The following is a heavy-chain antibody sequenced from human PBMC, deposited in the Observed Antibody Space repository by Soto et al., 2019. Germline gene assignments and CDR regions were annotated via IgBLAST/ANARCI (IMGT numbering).Heavy chain of an antibody. J-gene: IGHJ4*02. V-gene: IGHV3-30-3*01. CDR1: GFTFSSYA. Sequence: GGSLRLSCAASGFTFSSYAMHWVRQAPGKGLEWVAVISYDGSNKYYADSVKGRFTISRDNSKNTLYLQMNSLRAEDTAVYYCARDPFPLYSSSRDCYFDYWGQGTLVTVSS. CDR2: ISYDGSNK. CDR3: ARDPFPLYSSSRDCYFDY. D-gene: IGHD6-13*01.